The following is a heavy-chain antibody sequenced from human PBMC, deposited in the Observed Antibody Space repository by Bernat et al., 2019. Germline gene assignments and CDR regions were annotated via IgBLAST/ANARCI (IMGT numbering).Heavy chain of an antibody. J-gene: IGHJ4*02. V-gene: IGHV3-66*01. Sequence: EVQLVESGGGLVQPGGSLRLTCAVSGFSVSDNYMNWVRQGPGKGLEWVSLISSGGSPDYADSVKYRFTISRDNPRNTLYLQLNSLRDEDRAVYYCARDDGSGGTFDYWRPVTLVTVSS. D-gene: IGHD3-10*01. CDR3: ARDDGSGGTFDY. CDR1: GFSVSDNY. CDR2: ISSGGSP.